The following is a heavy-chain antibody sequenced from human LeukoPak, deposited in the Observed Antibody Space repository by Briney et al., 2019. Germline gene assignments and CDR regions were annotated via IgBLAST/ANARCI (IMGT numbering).Heavy chain of an antibody. J-gene: IGHJ4*02. CDR1: GFTFSSYS. D-gene: IGHD3-3*01. Sequence: PGGSLRLSCAASGFTFSSYSMNWVRQAPGKGLEWVSSISSSSSYIYYADSVKGRFTISRDNAKNSLYLQMNSLRAEDTAVYYCASYDFWSGYYQDYWGQGTLVTVSS. V-gene: IGHV3-21*01. CDR3: ASYDFWSGYYQDY. CDR2: ISSSSSYI.